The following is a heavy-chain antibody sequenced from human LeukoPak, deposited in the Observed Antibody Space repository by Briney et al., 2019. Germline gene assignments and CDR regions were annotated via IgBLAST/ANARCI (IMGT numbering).Heavy chain of an antibody. D-gene: IGHD3-10*01. Sequence: GGSLRLSCAASGFTVSSNYMSWVRQAPGKGLEWVSVIYSGGSTYYADSVKGRFTISRDNSKNTLYLQMNSLRAEDTAVYYCAKDRRLWFGGYGMDVWGQGTTVTVSS. V-gene: IGHV3-66*01. J-gene: IGHJ6*02. CDR1: GFTVSSNY. CDR3: AKDRRLWFGGYGMDV. CDR2: IYSGGST.